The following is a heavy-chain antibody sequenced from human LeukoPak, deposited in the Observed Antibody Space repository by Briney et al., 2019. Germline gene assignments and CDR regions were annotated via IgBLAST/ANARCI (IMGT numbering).Heavy chain of an antibody. V-gene: IGHV1-18*01. CDR3: ARVYEGRSSSMNFDY. D-gene: IGHD6-13*01. CDR1: DYTFTSYG. CDR2: ISAYNGNT. Sequence: ASVKVSCKASDYTFTSYGISWVRQAPGQGLEWMGWISAYNGNTYYAQKLQGGVTMTTDTSTTTAYMELRSLRSDDTAVYYCARVYEGRSSSMNFDYWGQGTLVTVSS. J-gene: IGHJ4*02.